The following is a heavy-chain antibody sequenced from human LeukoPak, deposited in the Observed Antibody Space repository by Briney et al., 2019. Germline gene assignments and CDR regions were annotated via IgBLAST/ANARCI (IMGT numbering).Heavy chain of an antibody. D-gene: IGHD1-26*01. CDR2: IYYSGST. V-gene: IGHV4-61*08. Sequence: SETLSLTCIVSGGSVSSGGFYWSWIRQPPGKGLEWIAYIYYSGSTNDNPSIKSRITISVNTSKNQFSLKLTSVTAADTAVYYCARDRGVGATLPFYWGQGTLVTVSS. J-gene: IGHJ4*02. CDR3: ARDRGVGATLPFY. CDR1: GGSVSSGGFY.